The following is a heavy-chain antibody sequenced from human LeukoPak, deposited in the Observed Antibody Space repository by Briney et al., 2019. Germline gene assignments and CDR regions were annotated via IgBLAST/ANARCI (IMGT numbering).Heavy chain of an antibody. CDR3: ARRYGDYYFDY. D-gene: IGHD4-17*01. Sequence: SVKVSCKASGGTFSSYAISWVRQAPGQGLEWMGGIIPIFGTANYAQKFQGRVTITADESTSTAYMELSSVRSEDTDVYYSARRYGDYYFDYWGQGTLVTVSS. CDR2: IIPIFGTA. CDR1: GGTFSSYA. V-gene: IGHV1-69*13. J-gene: IGHJ4*02.